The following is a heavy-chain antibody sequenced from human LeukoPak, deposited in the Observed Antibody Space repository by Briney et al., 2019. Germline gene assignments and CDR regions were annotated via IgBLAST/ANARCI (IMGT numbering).Heavy chain of an antibody. V-gene: IGHV1-69*13. CDR3: ARDLGQLVPSFDY. J-gene: IGHJ4*02. Sequence: SVKVSCKASGGTFSSYAISWVRQAPGQGLEWMGGIIPIFGTANYAQKFQGRVTITADESTSTAYMELSSLRSEDTAVYYCARDLGQLVPSFDYWGQGTLVTVSS. D-gene: IGHD6-6*01. CDR2: IIPIFGTA. CDR1: GGTFSSYA.